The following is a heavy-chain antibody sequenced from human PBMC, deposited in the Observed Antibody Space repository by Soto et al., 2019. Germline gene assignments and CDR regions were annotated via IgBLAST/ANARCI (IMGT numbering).Heavy chain of an antibody. Sequence: PGGSLRLSCAASGFTFSNFWMSWVRQAPGKGLEWVANIKQDGWEKYYVDSVKGRFTISRDNAKNSLSLQMNSLRAEDTAVYYCASPVLLDAFDIWGQGTMVTVSS. J-gene: IGHJ3*02. CDR2: IKQDGWEK. V-gene: IGHV3-7*01. CDR3: ASPVLLDAFDI. D-gene: IGHD3-10*01. CDR1: GFTFSNFW.